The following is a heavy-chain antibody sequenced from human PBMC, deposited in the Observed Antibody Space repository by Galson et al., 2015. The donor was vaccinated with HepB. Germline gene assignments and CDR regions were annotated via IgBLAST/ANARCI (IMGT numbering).Heavy chain of an antibody. CDR3: ARDGTGSAYYHMDV. D-gene: IGHD2-8*02. CDR2: INPNSGGT. V-gene: IGHV1-2*06. CDR1: GYTFTAYF. J-gene: IGHJ6*03. Sequence: SVKVSCKASGYTFTAYFMHWVRQAPGQGLEWMGRINPNSGGTMFAQNFQGRVTMTRDTSSSTAYMDLSSLRPDDTAVYYCARDGTGSAYYHMDVWGKGTKVTVSS.